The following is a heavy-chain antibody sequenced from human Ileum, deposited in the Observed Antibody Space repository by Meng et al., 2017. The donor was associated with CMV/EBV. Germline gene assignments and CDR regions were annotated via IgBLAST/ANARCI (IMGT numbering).Heavy chain of an antibody. Sequence: GGSLRLSCAASGCTFSSYWMHWVRQAPGKGLVWVSRINSDGSTTNYADSVKGRFTISRDNAENTLYLQMNSRRADDTAVYYCARSSSTSCYNWGQGTLVTVSS. V-gene: IGHV3-74*01. CDR3: ARSSSTSCYN. CDR2: INSDGSTT. D-gene: IGHD2-2*02. J-gene: IGHJ4*02. CDR1: GCTFSSYW.